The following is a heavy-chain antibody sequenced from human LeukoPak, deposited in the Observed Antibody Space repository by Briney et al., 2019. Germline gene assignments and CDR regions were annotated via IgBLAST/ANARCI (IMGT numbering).Heavy chain of an antibody. CDR1: GFTFSSYA. V-gene: IGHV3-23*01. J-gene: IGHJ6*02. Sequence: GGSLRLSCAVSGFTFSSYAMSWVRQPPGKGLEWVSAIRGSGGSTYYADSVKCRFTISRDNSKNTLYLKMNSLRAEDTAGYYCAKVVVPAAIFYYYGMDVWGQGTTITVSS. CDR3: AKVVVPAAIFYYYGMDV. CDR2: IRGSGGST. D-gene: IGHD2-2*01.